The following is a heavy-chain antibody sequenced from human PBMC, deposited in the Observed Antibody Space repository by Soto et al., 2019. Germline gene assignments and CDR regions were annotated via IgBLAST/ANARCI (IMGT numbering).Heavy chain of an antibody. Sequence: ASVKVSCKASGYTFTRYGISWVRQAPGQGLEWMGWISAYNGNTNYAQKLQGRVTMTTDTSTSTDYMELRSMRSDDTAVYYCAREIGGSSGWYYYFDYWRQGTLVTVSS. V-gene: IGHV1-18*01. CDR3: AREIGGSSGWYYYFDY. D-gene: IGHD3-22*01. CDR1: GYTFTRYG. J-gene: IGHJ4*02. CDR2: ISAYNGNT.